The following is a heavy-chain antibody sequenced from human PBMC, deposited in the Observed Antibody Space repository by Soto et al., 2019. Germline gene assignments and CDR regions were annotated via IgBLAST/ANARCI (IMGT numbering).Heavy chain of an antibody. CDR2: IYYGGST. J-gene: IGHJ6*02. Sequence: QVQLQESGPGLVKPWETLSLTCTVSGGSISTDYWSWIRQPPGKRLEYIGFIYYGGSTNYNPSLESRVTISPDTSKNQFSLKLSSVTAADTAVYYCARGEWFLRGYGMDVWGRGTTVTVS. D-gene: IGHD3-3*01. CDR1: GGSISTDY. V-gene: IGHV4-59*01. CDR3: ARGEWFLRGYGMDV.